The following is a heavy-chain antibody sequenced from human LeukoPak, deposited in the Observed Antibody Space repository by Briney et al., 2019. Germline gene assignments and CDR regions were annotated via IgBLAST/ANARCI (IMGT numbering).Heavy chain of an antibody. CDR1: GGSISSGSFY. V-gene: IGHV4-61*02. D-gene: IGHD3-3*01. CDR2: AYTSGST. Sequence: SETLSLTCSVSGGSISSGSFYWSWIRQPAGKGLEWIGRAYTSGSTNYNPSPKSRVTISVDTSKNQFSLKLTSMTAAVTAVYYCARDRRFYFYYYMDVWGKGTTVTVSS. J-gene: IGHJ6*03. CDR3: ARDRRFYFYYYMDV.